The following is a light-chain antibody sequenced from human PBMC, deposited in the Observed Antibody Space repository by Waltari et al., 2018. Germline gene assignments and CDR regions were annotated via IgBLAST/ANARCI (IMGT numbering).Light chain of an antibody. CDR1: NIGSKS. CDR3: QVWDSSSDVV. CDR2: YDS. Sequence: SYVLTQPPSVSVAPGKTARITCGGNNIGSKSVHWYQQKPGQGPVLVIDYDSDGHSGSPERFSGSNSGNTATLTISRVEAGDEADYYCQVWDSSSDVVFGGGTKLTVL. J-gene: IGLJ2*01. V-gene: IGLV3-21*04.